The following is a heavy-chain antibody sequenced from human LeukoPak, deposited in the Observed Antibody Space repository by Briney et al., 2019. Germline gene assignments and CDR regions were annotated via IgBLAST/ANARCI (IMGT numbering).Heavy chain of an antibody. CDR2: IKEDGREK. J-gene: IGHJ4*02. CDR3: ARGWGEKGYCRGGTCNNPQFDY. D-gene: IGHD2-15*01. Sequence: GGSLRLSCEASGFRFSDYWMTWVRQAPGKGLEWVANIKEDGREKYYVDSVKGRFTLSKDNAKNSVYLQMNGLGAEDTAVYYCARGWGEKGYCRGGTCNNPQFDYWGQGILVTVSS. V-gene: IGHV3-7*01. CDR1: GFRFSDYW.